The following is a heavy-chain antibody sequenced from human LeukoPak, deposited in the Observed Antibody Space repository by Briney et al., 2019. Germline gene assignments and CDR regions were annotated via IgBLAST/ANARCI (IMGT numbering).Heavy chain of an antibody. CDR3: ARDGEPVLRFLEWLLWYDY. V-gene: IGHV3-21*01. CDR2: ISSSSSYI. CDR1: GFTFSSYS. J-gene: IGHJ4*02. Sequence: GGSLRLSCAASGFTFSSYSMNWVRQAPGKGLEWVSSISSSSSYIYYADSVKGRFTISRDNAKNSLYLQMNSLRAEDTAVYYCARDGEPVLRFLEWLLWYDYWGQGTLVTVSS. D-gene: IGHD3-3*01.